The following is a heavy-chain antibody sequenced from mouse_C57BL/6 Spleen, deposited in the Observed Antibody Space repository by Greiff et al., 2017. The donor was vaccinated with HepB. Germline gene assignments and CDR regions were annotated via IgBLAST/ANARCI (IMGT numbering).Heavy chain of an antibody. CDR2: INYDGSST. J-gene: IGHJ4*01. CDR1: GFTFSDYY. D-gene: IGHD1-1*01. V-gene: IGHV5-16*01. Sequence: DVKLVESEGGLVQPGSSMKLSCTASGFTFSDYYMAWVRQVPEKGLEWVANINYDGSSTYYLDSLKSRFIISRDNAKNSLYLQMSSLKSEDTATYDCAREGLSSFYYAMDYWGQGTSVTVSS. CDR3: AREGLSSFYYAMDY.